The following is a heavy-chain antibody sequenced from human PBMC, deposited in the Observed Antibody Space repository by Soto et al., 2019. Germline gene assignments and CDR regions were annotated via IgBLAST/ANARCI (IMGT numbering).Heavy chain of an antibody. CDR2: IIPIFGTA. CDR1: GGTFSSYA. J-gene: IGHJ6*02. Sequence: QVQLVQSGAEVKKPGSSVKVSCKASGGTFSSYAISWVRQAPGQGLEWMGGIIPIFGTANYAEKFQGRVTTTAADSTSTAYMALSSLRSEDSAVYYCAYSAVTDGDYYYGMDVWGQGTTVTVSS. V-gene: IGHV1-69*01. CDR3: AYSAVTDGDYYYGMDV. D-gene: IGHD4-17*01.